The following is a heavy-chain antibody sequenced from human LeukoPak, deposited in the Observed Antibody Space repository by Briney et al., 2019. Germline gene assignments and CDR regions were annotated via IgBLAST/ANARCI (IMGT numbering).Heavy chain of an antibody. D-gene: IGHD2-21*01. Sequence: PSETLSLTCTVSGGSISSGDYYWNWIRQPPGKGLEWIGYIYYSGGTYYNPSLKSRVTISVGTSKNQFSLKLSSVTAADTAVYYRARAPSGCGGTCAFDYWGQGTLVTVSS. CDR2: IYYSGGT. CDR3: ARAPSGCGGTCAFDY. J-gene: IGHJ4*02. CDR1: GGSISSGDYY. V-gene: IGHV4-30-4*01.